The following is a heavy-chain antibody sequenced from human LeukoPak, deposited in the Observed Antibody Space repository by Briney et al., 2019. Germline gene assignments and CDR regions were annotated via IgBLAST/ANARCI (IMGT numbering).Heavy chain of an antibody. D-gene: IGHD3-3*01. J-gene: IGHJ4*02. CDR3: AREGIFLDY. V-gene: IGHV3-48*01. Sequence: GGSLRLSCAASGFTFSSYSMNWVRQAPGKGLEWVSYISSNSSTIYYADSVKGRFTISRDNAKNSLYLQMNSLRVEDTAVYYCAREGIFLDYWGQGTLVTVSS. CDR2: ISSNSSTI. CDR1: GFTFSSYS.